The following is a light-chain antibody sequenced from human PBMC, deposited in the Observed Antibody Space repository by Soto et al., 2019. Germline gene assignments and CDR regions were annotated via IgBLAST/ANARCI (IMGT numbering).Light chain of an antibody. V-gene: IGKV3-20*01. J-gene: IGKJ1*01. CDR2: GAS. CDR3: QQYGSSPWT. CDR1: QSVSSSY. Sequence: EIVLTQSPGTLSLSPGERATLSCRASQSVSSSYLAWYQQKPGQAPRLLIYGASSRATGIPDRFSGSGSVTDFTVTISRLEPEDFAVYYCQQYGSSPWTFGQGTKVEIK.